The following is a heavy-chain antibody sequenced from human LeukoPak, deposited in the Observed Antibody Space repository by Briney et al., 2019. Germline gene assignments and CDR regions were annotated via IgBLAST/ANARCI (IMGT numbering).Heavy chain of an antibody. J-gene: IGHJ4*02. CDR2: VIPIFGTA. Sequence: ASVKVSCKASGGTFSSYAISWVRQAPGQGLEWMGGVIPIFGTANYAQKFQGRVTITTDESTSTAYMELSSLRSEDTAVYYCVVRFDYWGQGNLVTVSS. CDR3: VVRFDY. V-gene: IGHV1-69*05. CDR1: GGTFSSYA.